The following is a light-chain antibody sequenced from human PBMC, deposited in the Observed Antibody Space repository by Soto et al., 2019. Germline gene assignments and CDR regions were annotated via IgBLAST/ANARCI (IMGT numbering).Light chain of an antibody. J-gene: IGLJ2*01. V-gene: IGLV1-40*01. CDR1: SSNIGAGYN. CDR3: QSYDSSLSGVV. CDR2: VNS. Sequence: QSVLTQPPSVSGAPGQRVTISCTGSSSNIGAGYNVPWYQQLPGTAPKLLIYVNSNRPSGVPDRFSGSKSGTSASLAITGLQAEDEADYYCQSYDSSLSGVVFGGGTKVTVL.